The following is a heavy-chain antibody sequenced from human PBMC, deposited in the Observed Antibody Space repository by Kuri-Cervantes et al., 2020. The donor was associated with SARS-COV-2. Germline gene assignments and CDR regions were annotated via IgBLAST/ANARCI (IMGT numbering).Heavy chain of an antibody. Sequence: GESLKISCVASGFAFSLYWMHWVRQAPGKGLVWVSRVNSDGSGTAYADSVKGRFIISRDNAKDTLYLQMNSLRAEDTAVYYCARGWGSSWPYYFDYWGQGTLVTVSS. J-gene: IGHJ4*02. CDR1: GFAFSLYW. V-gene: IGHV3-74*01. CDR2: VNSDGSGT. D-gene: IGHD6-13*01. CDR3: ARGWGSSWPYYFDY.